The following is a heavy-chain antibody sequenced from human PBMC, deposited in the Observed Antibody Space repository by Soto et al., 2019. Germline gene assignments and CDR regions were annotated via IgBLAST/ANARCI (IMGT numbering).Heavy chain of an antibody. J-gene: IGHJ4*02. D-gene: IGHD3-3*01. CDR3: ARGYYDFWSTFYY. V-gene: IGHV4-59*01. Sequence: SLTCPVSVGSISSYYWSWIRQPPGKGLEWIGYIYYSGSTNYNPSLKSRVTISVDTSKNQFSLKLSSVTAADTAVYYCARGYYDFWSTFYYWGQGTLVTVSS. CDR1: VGSISSYY. CDR2: IYYSGST.